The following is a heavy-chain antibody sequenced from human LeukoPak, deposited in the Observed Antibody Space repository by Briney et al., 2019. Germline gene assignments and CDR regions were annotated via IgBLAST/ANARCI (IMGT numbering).Heavy chain of an antibody. CDR3: ARSPGYSYGQPSNWFDP. D-gene: IGHD5-18*01. CDR1: GYTFTGYY. J-gene: IGHJ5*02. Sequence: ASVKVSCKASGYTFTGYYMHWVRQAPGQGLEWMGRINPNSGGTNYAQKFQGRVTMTRDTSISTAYMEPSRLRSDDTAVYYCARSPGYSYGQPSNWFDPWGQGTLVTVSS. CDR2: INPNSGGT. V-gene: IGHV1-2*06.